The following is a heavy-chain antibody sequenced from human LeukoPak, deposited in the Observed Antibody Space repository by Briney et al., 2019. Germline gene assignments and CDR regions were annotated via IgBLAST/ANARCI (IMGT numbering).Heavy chain of an antibody. Sequence: SETLSLTCTVSGGSISSYYWSWIRQPPGKGLEWIGYIYYSGSTNYNPSLKSRVTISVDTSKNQFSLKLSSVTAADTAVYYCARDRIRSLYSYDSSGYPYYYYYGMDVWGQGTTVTVSS. CDR2: IYYSGST. D-gene: IGHD3-22*01. CDR3: ARDRIRSLYSYDSSGYPYYYYYGMDV. J-gene: IGHJ6*02. V-gene: IGHV4-59*01. CDR1: GGSISSYY.